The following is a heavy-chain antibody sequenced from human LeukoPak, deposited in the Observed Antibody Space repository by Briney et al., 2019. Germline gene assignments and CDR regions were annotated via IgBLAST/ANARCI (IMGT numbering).Heavy chain of an antibody. CDR2: IIPIFGTA. CDR1: GGTFSSYA. D-gene: IGHD5-18*01. J-gene: IGHJ4*02. V-gene: IGHV1-69*06. CDR3: ARAHTGYYFDY. Sequence: GASVKVSCKASGGTFSSYAISWARQAPGQGLEWMGGIIPIFGTANYAQKFQGRVTITADKSTSTAYMELSSLRSEDTAVYYCARAHTGYYFDYWGQGTLVTVSS.